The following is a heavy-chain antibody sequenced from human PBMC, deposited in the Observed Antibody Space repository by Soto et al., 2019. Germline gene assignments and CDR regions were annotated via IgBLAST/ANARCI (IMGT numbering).Heavy chain of an antibody. CDR2: TYYRSKWYN. CDR3: VRDYYGSGSTNWFDP. J-gene: IGHJ5*02. D-gene: IGHD3-10*01. CDR1: GDSVSSNSAA. Sequence: QTLSLAWAISGDSVSSNSAAWNLIRQSPSRGLEWLGRTYYRSKWYNDYAISVKSRMIINPDTSKNQFSLQLNSVTPEDTAVYYCVRDYYGSGSTNWFDPWGQGTLVTVSS. V-gene: IGHV6-1*01.